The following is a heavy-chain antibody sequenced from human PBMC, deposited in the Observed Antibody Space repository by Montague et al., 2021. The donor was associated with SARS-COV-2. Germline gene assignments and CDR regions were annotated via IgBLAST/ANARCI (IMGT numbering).Heavy chain of an antibody. CDR3: ARVKTGPYVPIDF. Sequence: SLRLSCAASGFTFGDYAMSWVRQAPGKGLEWVSGINWSGGSTGSADSVKGRFTISRDNAKNSLYLQMNSLRAEDTALYYCARVKTGPYVPIDFWGQGTLVTVSS. V-gene: IGHV3-20*04. J-gene: IGHJ4*02. CDR1: GFTFGDYA. CDR2: INWSGGST. D-gene: IGHD1-1*01.